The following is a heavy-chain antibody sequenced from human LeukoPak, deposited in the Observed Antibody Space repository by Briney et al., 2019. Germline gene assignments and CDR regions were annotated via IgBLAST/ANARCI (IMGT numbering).Heavy chain of an antibody. Sequence: ASVKVSCKAPGYTFTGYYMHWVRQAPGQGLEWMGRINPNSGGTNYAQKFQGRVTMTRDTSISTAYMELSRLRSDDTAVYYCARAKPYSGYDRGSWFDPWGQGTLVTVSS. CDR3: ARAKPYSGYDRGSWFDP. D-gene: IGHD5-12*01. V-gene: IGHV1-2*06. CDR1: GYTFTGYY. J-gene: IGHJ5*02. CDR2: INPNSGGT.